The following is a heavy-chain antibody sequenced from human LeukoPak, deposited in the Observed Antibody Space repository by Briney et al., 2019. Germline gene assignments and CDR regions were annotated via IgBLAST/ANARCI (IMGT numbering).Heavy chain of an antibody. CDR3: ARGDGGTHYGMDV. V-gene: IGHV4-39*07. J-gene: IGHJ6*02. CDR2: IYYSGST. Sequence: PSETLSLTCTVSGGSISSSSYYWGWIRQPPGKGLEWIGSIYYSGSTYYNPSLKSRVTISVDTSKNQFSLKLSSVTAADTAVYYCARGDGGTHYGMDVWGQGTTVTVSS. CDR1: GGSISSSSYY. D-gene: IGHD1-7*01.